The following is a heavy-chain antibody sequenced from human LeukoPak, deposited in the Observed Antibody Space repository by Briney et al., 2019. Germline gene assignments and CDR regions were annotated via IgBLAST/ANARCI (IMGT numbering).Heavy chain of an antibody. CDR2: LRSGGNDK. J-gene: IGHJ4*02. CDR1: GFSFSTAD. D-gene: IGHD3-10*01. Sequence: GGSLRLSCAASGFSFSTADIHWVRQAPGKGLEWVAFLRSGGNDKYYAGSVKGRFTISRDNSKNTLFLQMNSLRAEDTAVYYCAKDLFGSGSYEYWGQGTLVTVSS. V-gene: IGHV3-30*02. CDR3: AKDLFGSGSYEY.